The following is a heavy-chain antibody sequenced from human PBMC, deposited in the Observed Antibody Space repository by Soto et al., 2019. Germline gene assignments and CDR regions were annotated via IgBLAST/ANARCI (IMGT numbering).Heavy chain of an antibody. V-gene: IGHV3-74*01. Sequence: GGSLRLSCVASGSTFSSYWMHWVRQAPGKGLVWVSRISSDGSDTSHADSVKGRFTISRDNAKNTLFLQMTSLRVEDTAVYYCARANCSGGSCYGDDYWGQGTLVTVSS. J-gene: IGHJ4*02. CDR2: ISSDGSDT. CDR1: GSTFSSYW. CDR3: ARANCSGGSCYGDDY. D-gene: IGHD2-15*01.